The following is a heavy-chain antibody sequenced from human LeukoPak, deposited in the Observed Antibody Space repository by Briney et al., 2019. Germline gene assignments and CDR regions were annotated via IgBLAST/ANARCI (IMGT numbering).Heavy chain of an antibody. CDR1: GYTFTSYG. Sequence: GASVKVSCKASGYTFTSYGISWVRQAPGQGLEWMGWISAYNGNTNYAQKLQGRVAMTTDTSTSTAYMELRSLRSDDTAVYYCAAGGPDSSGWYDFDYWGQGTLVTVSS. D-gene: IGHD6-19*01. J-gene: IGHJ4*02. CDR3: AAGGPDSSGWYDFDY. CDR2: ISAYNGNT. V-gene: IGHV1-18*01.